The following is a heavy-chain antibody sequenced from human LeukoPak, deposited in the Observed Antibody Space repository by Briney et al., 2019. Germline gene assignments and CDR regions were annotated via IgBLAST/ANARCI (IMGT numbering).Heavy chain of an antibody. J-gene: IGHJ4*02. V-gene: IGHV1-8*01. D-gene: IGHD3-3*01. Sequence: GASVKVSCKASGYTFTSYDINWVRQATGQGLEWMGWMNPNSGNTGYAQKFQGRVTMTRNTSISTAYMELSSLRSEDTAVYYCARHSDDFWSGYYKGGYFDYWGQGTLVTVSS. CDR1: GYTFTSYD. CDR2: MNPNSGNT. CDR3: ARHSDDFWSGYYKGGYFDY.